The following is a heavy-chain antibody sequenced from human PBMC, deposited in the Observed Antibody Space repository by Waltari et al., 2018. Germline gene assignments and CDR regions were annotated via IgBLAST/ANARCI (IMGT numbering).Heavy chain of an antibody. D-gene: IGHD6-19*01. CDR3: ARDQWMVPSG. Sequence: QVQLVQSGAEVKKPGASVKVSCQASAYTFTDYYIHWVRQAPGQGLEWMGWISPNSGGTNYAQKFQGRVTMTRDTSISTAYMELSRLRSDDTAVYYCARDQWMVPSGWGQGTLVTVSS. CDR1: AYTFTDYY. J-gene: IGHJ4*02. CDR2: ISPNSGGT. V-gene: IGHV1-2*02.